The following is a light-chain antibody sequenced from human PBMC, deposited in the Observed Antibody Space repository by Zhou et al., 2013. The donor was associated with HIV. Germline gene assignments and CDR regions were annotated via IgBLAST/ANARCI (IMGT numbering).Light chain of an antibody. Sequence: EIVLTQSPGTLSLSPGERATLSCRASQSVSSSFLAWYQQKPGQAPRLLIYGASSRATGIPDRFSGSGSGTDFTLTISRLEPEDFAVYYCQQYSNSITFGGGTKVE. CDR2: GAS. V-gene: IGKV3-20*01. CDR1: QSVSSSF. J-gene: IGKJ4*01. CDR3: QQYSNSIT.